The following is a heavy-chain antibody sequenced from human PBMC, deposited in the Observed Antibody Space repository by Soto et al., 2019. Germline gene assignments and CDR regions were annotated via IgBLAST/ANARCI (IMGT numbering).Heavy chain of an antibody. J-gene: IGHJ4*02. CDR3: ARHGVAALQFDY. D-gene: IGHD6-25*01. CDR2: IYYSGST. V-gene: IGHV4-39*01. CDR1: GGSISSSSYY. Sequence: PSETLSLTCIVSGGSISSSSYYWGWIRQPPGKGLEWIGSIYYSGSTYYNPSLKSRVTISGDTSKNQFSLKLGSVTAADTAVYYCARHGVAALQFDYWGQGTLVTVSS.